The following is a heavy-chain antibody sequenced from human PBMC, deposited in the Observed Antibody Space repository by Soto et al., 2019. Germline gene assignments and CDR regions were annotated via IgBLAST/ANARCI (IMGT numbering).Heavy chain of an antibody. CDR3: VRDRITGHDAFDI. Sequence: PGGSLRLSCAASGFTFSSHGMHWVRQAPGKGLQWVAVIWFDVTNQYYEDSVKGRFTISRDNSRNILYLQMNTLRLEDTAVYYCVRDRITGHDAFDIWGQGAMVTVSS. V-gene: IGHV3-33*01. CDR2: IWFDVTNQ. CDR1: GFTFSSHG. D-gene: IGHD3-10*01. J-gene: IGHJ3*02.